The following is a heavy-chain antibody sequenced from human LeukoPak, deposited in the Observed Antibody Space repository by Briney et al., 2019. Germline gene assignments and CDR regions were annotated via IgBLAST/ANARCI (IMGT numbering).Heavy chain of an antibody. J-gene: IGHJ4*02. Sequence: GGSLRLSCAASGFTFSSYAMSWVRQAPGKGLEWVSGISWNSGSIGYADSVKGRFTISRDNAKNSLYLQMNSLRAEDTALYYCAKAIRTGFLEWLPIFDYWGQGTLVTVSS. CDR2: ISWNSGSI. CDR3: AKAIRTGFLEWLPIFDY. D-gene: IGHD3-3*01. CDR1: GFTFSSYA. V-gene: IGHV3-9*01.